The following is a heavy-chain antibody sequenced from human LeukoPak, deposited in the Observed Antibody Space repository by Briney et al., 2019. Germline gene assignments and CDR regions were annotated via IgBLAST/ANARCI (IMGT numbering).Heavy chain of an antibody. D-gene: IGHD3-22*01. J-gene: IGHJ4*02. CDR1: DYTFFGYW. CDR2: IYPGDSDA. CDR3: ARLLDSSRFDS. Sequence: GASLQISCKGSDYTFFGYWIGGVRQLPGKGLEWMGIIYPGDSDARYSPSFQGQVTMSIDKSIYTAYLQWSSLKASDTAMYYCARLLDSSRFDSWGQGTLVTVSS. V-gene: IGHV5-51*01.